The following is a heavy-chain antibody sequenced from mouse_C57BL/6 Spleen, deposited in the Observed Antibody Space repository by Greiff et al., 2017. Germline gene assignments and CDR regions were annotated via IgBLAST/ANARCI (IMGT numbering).Heavy chain of an antibody. CDR1: GYTLTDYY. V-gene: IGHV1-84*01. D-gene: IGHD2-5*01. CDR2: IYPGSGNT. CDR3: ARKGDFAYYSNYDYFDY. J-gene: IGHJ2*01. Sequence: QVQLQQSGPELVKPGASVKISCKASGYTLTDYYINWVKQRPGQGLEWIGWIYPGSGNTKYNEKFKGKATLTVDTSSSTAYMQLSSLTSEDSAVYFCARKGDFAYYSNYDYFDYWGQGTTLTVSS.